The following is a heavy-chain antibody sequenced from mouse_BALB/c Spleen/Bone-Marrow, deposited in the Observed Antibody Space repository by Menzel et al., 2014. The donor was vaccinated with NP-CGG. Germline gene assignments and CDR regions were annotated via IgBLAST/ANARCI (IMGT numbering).Heavy chain of an antibody. J-gene: IGHJ2*01. Sequence: EVQVVESGGGLVKLGGSLKLSCAASGFTFSSYYMSWVRQTSDKRLELVAAINSYGGSTYYPDTVKGRFTISRDNAKNTLYLQMSSLKSEDTALYYCAGSYYGSTFDYWGQGTTLTVSP. D-gene: IGHD1-1*01. V-gene: IGHV5-6-2*01. CDR3: AGSYYGSTFDY. CDR2: INSYGGST. CDR1: GFTFSSYY.